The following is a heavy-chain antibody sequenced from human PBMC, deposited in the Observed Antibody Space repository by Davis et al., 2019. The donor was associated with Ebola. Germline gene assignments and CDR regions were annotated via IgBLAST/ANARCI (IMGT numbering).Heavy chain of an antibody. CDR2: ISGSGGDQ. Sequence: GESLKISCAGSGFTFSTYAMPWVRQAPGKGLEWVSRISGSGGDQHYADSVKGRFTISRDSTSNTLYLQMNGLGAEDTAVYYCARSSYNPDYWGQETLVTVSS. V-gene: IGHV3-23*01. CDR3: ARSSYNPDY. CDR1: GFTFSTYA. J-gene: IGHJ4*02. D-gene: IGHD5-24*01.